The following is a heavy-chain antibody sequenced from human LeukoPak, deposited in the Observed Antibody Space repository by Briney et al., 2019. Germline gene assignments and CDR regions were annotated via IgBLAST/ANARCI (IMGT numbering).Heavy chain of an antibody. V-gene: IGHV4-30-4*08. CDR3: ARTSLGGAWFDP. CDR1: GGSISSGDYY. Sequence: SQTLSLTCTVSGGSISSGDYYWSWIRQPPGKGLEWIGYIYYNGSTYYNPSLKSRVTISVDTSKNQFSLKLSSVTAADTAVYYCARTSLGGAWFDPWGQGALVTVSS. D-gene: IGHD3-10*01. CDR2: IYYNGST. J-gene: IGHJ5*02.